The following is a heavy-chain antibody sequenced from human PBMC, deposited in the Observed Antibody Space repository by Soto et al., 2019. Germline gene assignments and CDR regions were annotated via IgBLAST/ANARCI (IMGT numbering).Heavy chain of an antibody. J-gene: IGHJ3*02. CDR2: IYYSGST. CDR1: GGSISSSSYY. CDR3: ARDQSDYYYDSSGWDAFDI. D-gene: IGHD3-22*01. Sequence: SETLSLTCTVSGGSISSSSYYWGWIRQPPGKGLEWIGSIYYSGSTYYNPSLKSRVTISVDTSKNQFSLKLSSVTAADTAVYYCARDQSDYYYDSSGWDAFDIWGQGTMVTVSS. V-gene: IGHV4-39*07.